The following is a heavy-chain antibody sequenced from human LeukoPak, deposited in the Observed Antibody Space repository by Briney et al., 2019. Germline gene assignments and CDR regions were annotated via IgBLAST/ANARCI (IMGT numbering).Heavy chain of an antibody. Sequence: VASAKVSCKASGGTFSSYAISWVRQASGQGLEWMGGIIPIFGTANYAQKFQGRVTITADKSTSTAYMELSSLRSEDTAVYYCASIRYYDILTGYSYYYGMDVWGKGTTVTVSS. J-gene: IGHJ6*04. D-gene: IGHD3-9*01. CDR3: ASIRYYDILTGYSYYYGMDV. CDR1: GGTFSSYA. CDR2: IIPIFGTA. V-gene: IGHV1-69*06.